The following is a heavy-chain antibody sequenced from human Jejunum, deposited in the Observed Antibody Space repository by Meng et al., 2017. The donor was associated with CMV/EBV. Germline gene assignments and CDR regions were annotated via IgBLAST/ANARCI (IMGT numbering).Heavy chain of an antibody. CDR3: ARDVTILGRVQTFDS. CDR2: ISSMSATM. J-gene: IGHJ4*02. Sequence: SSFSIYSMDWVRQIPGKGLEWVSYISSMSATMYYTDTVRGRFTISRDDAKNSLYLHMNNLAAEDTAIYYCARDVTILGRVQTFDSWGQGTLVTVSS. V-gene: IGHV3-48*04. CDR1: SSFSIYS. D-gene: IGHD3-3*01.